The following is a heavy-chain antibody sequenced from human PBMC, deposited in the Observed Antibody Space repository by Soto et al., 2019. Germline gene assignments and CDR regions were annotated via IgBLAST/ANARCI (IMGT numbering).Heavy chain of an antibody. CDR2: ISWFSGSE. D-gene: IGHD3-16*02. V-gene: IGHV3-9*01. Sequence: EVHLVESGGGLVQPGRSLRLSCVGSGFTFNDYAMHWVRQAPGKGLEWVAGISWFSGSEGYADSVRGRFTISRDDANNSVYLQMDRLTSADTAFWYCVSAGGRQRQILVKLDSWGRGTVVTVS. CDR3: VSAGGRQRQILVKLDS. CDR1: GFTFNDYA. J-gene: IGHJ5*01.